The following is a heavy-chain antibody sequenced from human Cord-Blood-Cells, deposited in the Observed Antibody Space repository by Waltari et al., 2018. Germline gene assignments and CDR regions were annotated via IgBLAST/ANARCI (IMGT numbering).Heavy chain of an antibody. CDR1: GGTFSSYA. CDR3: ARELWMGSGYFDY. CDR2: IIPIFGTA. J-gene: IGHJ4*02. D-gene: IGHD3-10*01. Sequence: VSCKASGGTFSSYAISWVRQAPGQGLEWMGGIIPIFGTANYAQKLKGRVTITADESTSTAYMELSSLRSEDTAVYYWARELWMGSGYFDYWGQGTLVTVSS. V-gene: IGHV1-69*01.